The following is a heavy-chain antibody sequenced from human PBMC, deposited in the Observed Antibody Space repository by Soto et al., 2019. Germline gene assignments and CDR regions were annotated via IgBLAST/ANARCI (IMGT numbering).Heavy chain of an antibody. CDR3: ARRTPTTSGPFDP. CDR1: GFTFSDHY. CDR2: ISSSATAM. D-gene: IGHD6-19*01. J-gene: IGHJ5*02. V-gene: IGHV3-11*01. Sequence: GGSLRLSCAASGFTFSDHYMSWIRQAPGRGLEWVSYISSSATAMYYADSVKGRFTISRDNAKNSLYLHMNSLRAEDTAVYYCARRTPTTSGPFDPWGQGTLVTVSS.